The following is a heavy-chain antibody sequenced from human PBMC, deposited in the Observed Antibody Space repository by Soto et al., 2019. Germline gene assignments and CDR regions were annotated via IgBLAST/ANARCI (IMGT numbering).Heavy chain of an antibody. V-gene: IGHV3-23*01. CDR3: AKDKGGRYCSRTSCLYSFDY. Sequence: EVQLLESGGGLVQPGGSLRLSCTASGFTFSTYDISWVRQAPGKWMAWVSTISDSGSTYYADSVKGRFTISRDNSKNTLYLEMNSMRAEDTAVYYCAKDKGGRYCSRTSCLYSFDYWGQGTLVTVSS. CDR2: ISDSGST. J-gene: IGHJ4*02. CDR1: GFTFSTYD. D-gene: IGHD2-2*01.